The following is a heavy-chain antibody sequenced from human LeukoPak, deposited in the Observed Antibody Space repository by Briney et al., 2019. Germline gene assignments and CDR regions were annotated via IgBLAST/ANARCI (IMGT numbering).Heavy chain of an antibody. J-gene: IGHJ4*02. CDR3: ARDTVYYDSSGYLGVFDY. CDR2: IYYSGST. V-gene: IGHV4-39*07. D-gene: IGHD3-22*01. Sequence: PSETLSLTCTVSGGSISSSSYYWGWIRQPPGKGLEWIGSIYYSGSTYYNPSLKSRVTMSLDTSKNQFSLKLSSVTAADTAVYYCARDTVYYDSSGYLGVFDYWGQGTLVTVSS. CDR1: GGSISSSSYY.